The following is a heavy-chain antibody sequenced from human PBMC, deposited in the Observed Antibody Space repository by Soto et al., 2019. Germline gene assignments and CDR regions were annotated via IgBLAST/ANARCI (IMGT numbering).Heavy chain of an antibody. D-gene: IGHD2-8*01. Sequence: ASVKVSCKVSGYTLTELAMHWVRQAPGKGIEWMGGFDPEDGETIYAQKFQGRVTMTEDTSTDTAYKELSSLRSEDTAVYYCATSQRYCTNGVCYLPGLRWWFDPWGQGTLVTV. CDR3: ATSQRYCTNGVCYLPGLRWWFDP. V-gene: IGHV1-24*01. J-gene: IGHJ5*02. CDR1: GYTLTELA. CDR2: FDPEDGET.